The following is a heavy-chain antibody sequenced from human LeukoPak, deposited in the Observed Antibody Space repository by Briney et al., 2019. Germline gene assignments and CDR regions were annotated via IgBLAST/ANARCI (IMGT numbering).Heavy chain of an antibody. D-gene: IGHD5-24*01. CDR1: GFTFSSYV. V-gene: IGHV3-33*01. CDR2: IWYDGGKK. CDR3: VRGSGGDGYKHWGDS. Sequence: QPGGSLRLSCAASGFTFSSYVMHWVRQAPGEGLEWVAVIWYDGGKKHYVDSVEGRFTISRDNSKNILYLEMSSLRAEDTAVYYCVRGSGGDGYKHWGDSWGQGTLVIVSS. J-gene: IGHJ5*02.